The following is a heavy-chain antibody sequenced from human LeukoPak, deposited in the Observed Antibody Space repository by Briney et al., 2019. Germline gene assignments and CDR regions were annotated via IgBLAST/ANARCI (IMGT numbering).Heavy chain of an antibody. D-gene: IGHD2-15*01. CDR2: MNPNSGNT. J-gene: IGHJ6*03. Sequence: ASVKVSCKASGYTFTSYDINWVRQATGQGLEWMGWMNPNSGNTGYAQKFQGRVTTTRNTSISTAYMELSSLRSEDTAVYYCARGVRYRYCSGSSCYRGGYYYYYMDVWGKGTTVTVSS. CDR3: ARGVRYRYCSGSSCYRGGYYYYYMDV. CDR1: GYTFTSYD. V-gene: IGHV1-8*01.